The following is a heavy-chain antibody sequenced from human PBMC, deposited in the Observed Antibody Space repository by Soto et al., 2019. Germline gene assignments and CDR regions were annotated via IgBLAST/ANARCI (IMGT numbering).Heavy chain of an antibody. CDR3: ARGSGYYYWDDY. CDR1: GYTFTSYA. J-gene: IGHJ4*02. CDR2: INAGNGNT. D-gene: IGHD3-22*01. V-gene: IGHV1-3*05. Sequence: QVQLVQSGAEEKKPGASVKDSCKASGYTFTSYAMHWVRQAPGQRLEWMGWINAGNGNTKYSQKFQGRVTITRDTSASTAHMGLSSLRSEDTAVYYCARGSGYYYWDDYWGQGALVTVSS.